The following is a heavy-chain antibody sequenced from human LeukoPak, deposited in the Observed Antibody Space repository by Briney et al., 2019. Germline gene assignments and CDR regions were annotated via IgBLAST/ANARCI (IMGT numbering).Heavy chain of an antibody. CDR1: GGSISSYY. D-gene: IGHD3-10*01. J-gene: IGHJ4*02. V-gene: IGHV4-59*01. CDR3: ARDYYGSGSYIPFDY. Sequence: SETLSLTCTVSGGSISSYYWSWIRQPPGKGLEWIGYIYYSGSTNYNPSLKSRVTISVDTSKNQFSLKLSSVTAADTAVYYCARDYYGSGSYIPFDYWSQGTLVTVSS. CDR2: IYYSGST.